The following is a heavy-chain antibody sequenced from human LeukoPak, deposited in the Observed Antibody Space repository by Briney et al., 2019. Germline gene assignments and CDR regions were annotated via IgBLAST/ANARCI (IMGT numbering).Heavy chain of an antibody. D-gene: IGHD6-6*01. CDR3: ARDSRQLVGGGNFDY. CDR1: GFTFSTSG. V-gene: IGHV3-21*01. Sequence: GSLRLSCAASGFTFSTSGMNWVRQAPGKGLEWVSSISSSSRFIYYADSVKGRFTISRDNTRNSLYLQMNSLRAEDTAVYYCARDSRQLVGGGNFDYWGQGTLVTVSS. J-gene: IGHJ4*02. CDR2: ISSSSRFI.